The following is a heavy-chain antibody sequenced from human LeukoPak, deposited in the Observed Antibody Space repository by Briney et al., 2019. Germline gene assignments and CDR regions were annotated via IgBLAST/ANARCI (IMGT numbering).Heavy chain of an antibody. D-gene: IGHD6-6*01. J-gene: IGHJ4*02. Sequence: GGSLRLSCTVSGFTVSSNSMSWVRQAPGKGLEWVSFIYSDNTHYSDSVKGRFTISRDNSKNTLYLQMNSLRAADTAVYYCARDKGTSYLSSFDYWGQGTLVTVSS. CDR1: GFTVSSNS. V-gene: IGHV3-66*03. CDR3: ARDKGTSYLSSFDY. CDR2: IYSDNT.